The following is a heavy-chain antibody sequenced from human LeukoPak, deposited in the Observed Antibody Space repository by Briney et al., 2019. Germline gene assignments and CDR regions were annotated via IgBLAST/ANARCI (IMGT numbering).Heavy chain of an antibody. J-gene: IGHJ4*02. CDR3: ARDDYGGRGEFDY. V-gene: IGHV3-23*01. D-gene: IGHD4-23*01. CDR1: GFTFSTNG. Sequence: GGSLRLSCTVSGFTFSTNGMSWVRQAPGKGLEWISSVSGGGDETYYADSVRGRFTVSRDNSENTLYLQMRALRAEDTAVYYCARDDYGGRGEFDYWGQGTLVTVSS. CDR2: VSGGGDET.